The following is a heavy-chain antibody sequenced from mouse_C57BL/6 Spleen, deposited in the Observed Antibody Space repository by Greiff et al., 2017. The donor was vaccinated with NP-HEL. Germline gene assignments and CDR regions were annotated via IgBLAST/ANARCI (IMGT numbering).Heavy chain of an antibody. Sequence: DVKLVESGGGLVKPGGSLKLSCAASGFTFSDYGMHWVRQAPEKGLEWVAYISSGSSTIYYADTVKGRFTISRDNAKNTLFLQMTSLRSEDTAMYYCARPECGYYDAMDYWGQGTSVTVSS. CDR1: GFTFSDYG. CDR3: ARPECGYYDAMDY. D-gene: IGHD2-2*01. V-gene: IGHV5-17*01. J-gene: IGHJ4*01. CDR2: ISSGSSTI.